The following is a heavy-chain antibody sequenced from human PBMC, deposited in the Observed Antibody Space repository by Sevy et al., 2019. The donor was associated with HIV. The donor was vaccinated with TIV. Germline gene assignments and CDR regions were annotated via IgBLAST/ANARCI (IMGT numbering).Heavy chain of an antibody. J-gene: IGHJ4*02. CDR1: GGSISSYY. CDR2: FSDSGRT. D-gene: IGHD3-16*01. V-gene: IGHV4-59*13. CDR3: GRFIGGGGVDY. Sequence: KQSQTLSLTCTVSGGSISSYYWSWIRQPPGKGLEWIGYFSDSGRTDYNPSLKRRLTISADTSKNQFSLQRSSVTAADTAVYYCGRFIGGGGVDYWGQGTLVTVSS.